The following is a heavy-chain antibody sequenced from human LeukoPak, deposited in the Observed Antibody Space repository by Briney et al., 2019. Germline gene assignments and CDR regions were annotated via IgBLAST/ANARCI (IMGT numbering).Heavy chain of an antibody. J-gene: IGHJ4*02. CDR2: IYYTGST. CDR3: ARHSFDSSGYPPHFDY. Sequence: PSETLSLTCTASGGSISSYYWSWIRQPPGKGLEWIAFIYYTGSTDYNPSLKSRVTISLDMSKNQFSLKLSSVTAADTAVYYCARHSFDSSGYPPHFDYWGQGILVTVSS. CDR1: GGSISSYY. D-gene: IGHD3-22*01. V-gene: IGHV4-59*08.